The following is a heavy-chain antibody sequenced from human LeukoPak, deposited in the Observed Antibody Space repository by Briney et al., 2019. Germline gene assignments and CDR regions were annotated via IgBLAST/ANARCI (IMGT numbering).Heavy chain of an antibody. V-gene: IGHV4-39*01. Sequence: PSETLSLTCTVSGGSISRSNNWWTWIRQPPGQRLEWIGSIYGSGCVFYNPSLGSRVTISVDTSKSQFSLKLSSVTAADTAMYYCARRDYGVPFDPWGQGTLVTVSS. CDR1: GGSISRSNNW. CDR2: IYGSGCV. CDR3: ARRDYGVPFDP. J-gene: IGHJ5*02. D-gene: IGHD3-16*01.